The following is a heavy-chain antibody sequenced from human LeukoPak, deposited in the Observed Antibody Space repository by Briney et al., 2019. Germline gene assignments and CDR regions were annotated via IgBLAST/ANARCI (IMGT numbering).Heavy chain of an antibody. CDR2: ISGSGGST. D-gene: IGHD5-12*01. V-gene: IGHV3-23*01. CDR3: AKDLGYSGYDSLDY. Sequence: PGGSLRLSCAASGFTFSSYAMSWVRHAPRKGLEWVSAISGSGGSTYYADSVKGRFTISRDNSKNTLYLQMNSLRAEDTAVYYCAKDLGYSGYDSLDYWGQGTLVTVSS. CDR1: GFTFSSYA. J-gene: IGHJ4*02.